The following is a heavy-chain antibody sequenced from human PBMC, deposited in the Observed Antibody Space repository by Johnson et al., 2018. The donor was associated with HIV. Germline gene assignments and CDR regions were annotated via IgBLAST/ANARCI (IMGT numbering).Heavy chain of an antibody. CDR3: AAPPEGTGADDAFDI. CDR1: GFTFSSYD. V-gene: IGHV3-13*01. CDR2: IGTAGDT. Sequence: VQLVESGRGVVRPGGSLRLSCAASGFTFSSYDMHWVRQATGKGLEWVSAIGTAGDTYYPGSVKGRFTISRDNSKNTLDLQMNSLRAEDTAVYYCAAPPEGTGADDAFDIWGQGTMVTVSS. D-gene: IGHD1-1*01. J-gene: IGHJ3*02.